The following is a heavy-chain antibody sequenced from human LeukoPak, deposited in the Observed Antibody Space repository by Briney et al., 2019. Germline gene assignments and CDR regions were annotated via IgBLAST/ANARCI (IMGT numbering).Heavy chain of an antibody. J-gene: IGHJ4*02. CDR3: ARSAKMTAINTYYFDY. D-gene: IGHD5-24*01. CDR1: GGSISSYY. CDR2: IYYSGST. Sequence: SETLSLTCTVSGGSISSYYWSWIRQPPGKGLEWIGYIYYSGSTNYNPSLKSRVTISVETSKNQFSLKLTSVTAADTAVYYCARSAKMTAINTYYFDYWGQGTLVTVSS. V-gene: IGHV4-59*08.